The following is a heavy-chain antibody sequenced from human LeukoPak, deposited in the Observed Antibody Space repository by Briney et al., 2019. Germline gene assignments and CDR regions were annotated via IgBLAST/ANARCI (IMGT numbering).Heavy chain of an antibody. V-gene: IGHV7-4-1*02. D-gene: IGHD3-3*01. CDR3: ARTYYDFWSGYFYFDY. CDR2: INTNTGNP. CDR1: GYTFTSYA. J-gene: IGHJ4*02. Sequence: GASVKVSCKASGYTFTSYAMNWVRQAPGQGLEWMGWINTNTGNPTYAQGFTGRFVFSLDISVSTAYLQITSLKAEDTAVYYCARTYYDFWSGYFYFDYWGQGTLVTVSS.